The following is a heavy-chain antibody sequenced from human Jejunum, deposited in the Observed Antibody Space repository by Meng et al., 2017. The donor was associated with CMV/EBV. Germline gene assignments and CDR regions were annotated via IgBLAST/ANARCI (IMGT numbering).Heavy chain of an antibody. D-gene: IGHD6-13*01. CDR3: ARSGGSTWYEEKNWFDP. CDR1: SLTTSGVG. Sequence: SLTTSGVGVGWIRQPAGKALEWLALVYWDDDKRYNPSLKSRLTITRDTSKNQVVLTMTNMDPADTATYFCARSGGSTWYEEKNWFDPWGQGTLVTVSS. J-gene: IGHJ5*02. CDR2: VYWDDDK. V-gene: IGHV2-5*02.